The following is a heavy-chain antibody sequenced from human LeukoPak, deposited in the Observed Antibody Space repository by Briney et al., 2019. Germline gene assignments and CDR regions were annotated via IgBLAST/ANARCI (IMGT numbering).Heavy chain of an antibody. CDR3: AKAHSGEDRGGFYNRFDS. CDR2: ISASGGHT. Sequence: RRTLRLCCRAAGVKFVDHGRPRVRQKQGKGLEWVSTISASGGHTFYADSVKGRFTISRDNSKNTLYLQVNSLRAEDTAVFYCAKAHSGEDRGGFYNRFDSWGQGTLVIVPS. J-gene: IGHJ4*02. D-gene: IGHD3-16*01. CDR1: GVKFVDHG. V-gene: IGHV3-23*01.